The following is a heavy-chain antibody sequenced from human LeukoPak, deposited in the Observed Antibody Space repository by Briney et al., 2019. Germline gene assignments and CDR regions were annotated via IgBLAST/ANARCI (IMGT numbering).Heavy chain of an antibody. CDR1: GGTFSSYA. Sequence: SVKVSCKASGGTFSSYAISWVRQAPGQGLEWMGGIIPIFGTADYAQKFQGRVTITADKSTSTAYMELSSLRSEDTAVYYCARPDSSGWPFYYYFDYWGQGTLVTVSS. V-gene: IGHV1-69*06. CDR3: ARPDSSGWPFYYYFDY. J-gene: IGHJ4*02. D-gene: IGHD6-19*01. CDR2: IIPIFGTA.